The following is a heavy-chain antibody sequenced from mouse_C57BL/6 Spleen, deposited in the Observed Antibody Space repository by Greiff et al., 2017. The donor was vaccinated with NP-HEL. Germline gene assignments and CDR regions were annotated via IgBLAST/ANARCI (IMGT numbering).Heavy chain of an antibody. V-gene: IGHV1-64*01. J-gene: IGHJ2*01. D-gene: IGHD1-1*01. CDR2: IHPNSGST. Sequence: QVQLQQPGAELVKPGASVKLSCKASGYTFTSYWMHWVKQRPGQGLEWIGMIHPNSGSTNYNEKFKSKATLTVDKSSSTAYMQLSSLTSEDSAVYYCARSRGSSSLYFDHWGQGTTLTVSS. CDR3: ARSRGSSSLYFDH. CDR1: GYTFTSYW.